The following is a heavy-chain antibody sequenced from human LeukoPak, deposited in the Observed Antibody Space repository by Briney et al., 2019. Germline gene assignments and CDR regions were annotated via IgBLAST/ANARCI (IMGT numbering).Heavy chain of an antibody. CDR1: GGSISSYY. Sequence: PSETLSLTCTVSGGSISSYYWSWIRQPPGEGLEWIGRIYTRGSTNYNPSLKSRVTMSVDTSKNQFSLKLSSVTAADTAVYYCARGSGTRSDNYFDYWGQGTLVTVSS. CDR2: IYTRGST. V-gene: IGHV4-4*07. D-gene: IGHD1-1*01. CDR3: ARGSGTRSDNYFDY. J-gene: IGHJ4*02.